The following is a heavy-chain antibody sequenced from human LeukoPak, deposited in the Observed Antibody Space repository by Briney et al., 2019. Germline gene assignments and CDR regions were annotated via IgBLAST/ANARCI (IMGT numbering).Heavy chain of an antibody. CDR2: INHSGST. CDR3: ASSSCYDHYGMDV. CDR1: GGSFSGYY. J-gene: IGHJ6*02. Sequence: SETLSLTCAVYGGSFSGYYWSWIRQPPVKGLEWIGEINHSGSTNYNPSLKSRVTISVDTSKNQFSLKLSSVTAADTAVYYCASSSCYDHYGMDVWGQGTTVTVSS. V-gene: IGHV4-34*01. D-gene: IGHD6-13*01.